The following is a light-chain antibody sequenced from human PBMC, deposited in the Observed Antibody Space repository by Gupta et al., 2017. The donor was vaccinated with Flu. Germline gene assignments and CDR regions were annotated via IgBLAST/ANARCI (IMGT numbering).Light chain of an antibody. CDR1: QSLLHSNGYNY. V-gene: IGKV2-28*01. CDR3: MQALQTPWT. CDR2: LGS. Sequence: IVMPQSPLPLPVTPGEPASISCRSSQSLLHSNGYNYLDWYLQKPGQSPQLLIYLGSNRASGVPDRFSGSGSGTDFTLKISRVEAEDVGVYYCMQALQTPWTFGQGTKVEIK. J-gene: IGKJ1*01.